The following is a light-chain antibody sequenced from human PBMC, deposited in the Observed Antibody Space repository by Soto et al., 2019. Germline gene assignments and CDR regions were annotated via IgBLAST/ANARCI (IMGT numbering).Light chain of an antibody. J-gene: IGKJ4*01. CDR2: KAS. CDR3: QQYNSYPLT. CDR1: QSISTW. Sequence: DIQMTQSPSTLFASVGDGVTITCRASQSISTWLAWYQQKPGKAPKLLIYKASRLEGGVPSRFSGSGSGTDINITISSLQPDDFATYYRQQYNSYPLTFGGGTTVEIK. V-gene: IGKV1-5*03.